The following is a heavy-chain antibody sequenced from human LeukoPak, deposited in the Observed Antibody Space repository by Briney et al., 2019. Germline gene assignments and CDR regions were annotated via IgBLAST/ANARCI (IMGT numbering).Heavy chain of an antibody. CDR2: IYHSGST. Sequence: SETLSLTCAVSGGSISSGGYSWSWIRQPPGKGLEWIGYIYHSGSTYYNPSLKSRVTISVDRSKNQFSLKLSSVTAADTAGYYCAGYCSGGSCALGAFDPGGRETLVPASS. J-gene: IGHJ5*02. CDR1: GGSISSGGYS. V-gene: IGHV4-30-2*01. CDR3: AGYCSGGSCALGAFDP. D-gene: IGHD2-15*01.